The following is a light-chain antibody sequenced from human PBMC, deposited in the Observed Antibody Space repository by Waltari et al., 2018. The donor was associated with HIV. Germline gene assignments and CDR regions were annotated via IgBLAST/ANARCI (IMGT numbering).Light chain of an antibody. Sequence: QSVLGQESSASGTAGQRVVISCSGTSANIGKNYVYWYQQFAGATPRLIIYNNGPMPSWVPDRFSGSMSGVSASLVISGLQSGDEATYYCATWDANQWVFGGGTKVSVL. CDR2: NNG. V-gene: IGLV1-47*02. CDR3: ATWDANQWV. CDR1: SANIGKNY. J-gene: IGLJ3*02.